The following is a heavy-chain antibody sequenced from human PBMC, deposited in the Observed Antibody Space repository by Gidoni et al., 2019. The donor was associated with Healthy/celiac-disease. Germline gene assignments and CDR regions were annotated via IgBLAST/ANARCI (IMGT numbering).Heavy chain of an antibody. CDR3: ARDDIVVVPAAIRRYYYYGMDV. CDR1: GYRFTSYW. J-gene: IGHJ6*02. Sequence: EVQLVQSGAEVKKPGESLTISCTGSGYRFTSYWIGWVRQMPGKGLEWMGIIYPGDSDTRYSPSFQGQVTISADKSISTAYLQWSSLKASDTAMYYCARDDIVVVPAAIRRYYYYGMDVWSQGTTVTVSS. CDR2: IYPGDSDT. D-gene: IGHD2-2*02. V-gene: IGHV5-51*01.